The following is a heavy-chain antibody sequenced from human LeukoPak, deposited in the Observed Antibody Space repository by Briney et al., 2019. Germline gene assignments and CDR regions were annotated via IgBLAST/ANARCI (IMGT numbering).Heavy chain of an antibody. CDR3: ARLESSSWYFGWFDP. CDR2: MNPDNGRA. CDR1: GYTFTSYE. V-gene: IGHV1-8*01. Sequence: ASVKVSCKASGYTFTSYEINWLRQASGQGPEWMGWMNPDNGRAGYAQKFQGRVTMTSDFSISTAYMELSSLRSGDTAVYYCARLESSSWYFGWFDPWGQGTLVTVSS. J-gene: IGHJ5*02. D-gene: IGHD6-13*01.